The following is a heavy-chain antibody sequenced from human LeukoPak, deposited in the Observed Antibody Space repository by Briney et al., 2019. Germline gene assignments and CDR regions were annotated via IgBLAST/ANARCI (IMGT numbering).Heavy chain of an antibody. V-gene: IGHV4-34*01. Sequence: SETLSLTCAVHGGSFSGFYWSWIRQPPGKGLEWIGEINHSGSTNYNPSLKSRVTISVDTSKNQFSLKLTSVTAADTAVYYCASRRFGELFSSWGQGTLVTVSS. CDR3: ASRRFGELFSS. D-gene: IGHD3-10*01. CDR1: GGSFSGFY. CDR2: INHSGST. J-gene: IGHJ5*02.